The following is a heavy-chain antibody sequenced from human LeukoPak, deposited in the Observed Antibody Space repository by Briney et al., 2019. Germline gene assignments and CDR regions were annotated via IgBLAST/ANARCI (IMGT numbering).Heavy chain of an antibody. CDR2: ISSSSSYI. V-gene: IGHV3-21*01. Sequence: GGSLRLSGAASGFTFSSYSMNWVRQAPGKGLEWVSSISSSSSYIYYADSVKGRFTISRDNAKNSLYLQMNSLRAEDTAVYYCARDAGYDFWSGYYTDYWGQGTLVTVSS. CDR1: GFTFSSYS. J-gene: IGHJ4*02. D-gene: IGHD3-3*01. CDR3: ARDAGYDFWSGYYTDY.